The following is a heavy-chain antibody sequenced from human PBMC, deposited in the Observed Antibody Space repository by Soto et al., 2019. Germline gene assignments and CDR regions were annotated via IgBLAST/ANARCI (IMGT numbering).Heavy chain of an antibody. CDR2: VCGNCVST. Sequence: DVHLLDSGGGLVQHGGSLRLSCAASVFTFSTYAMTCVRQAPGKGLVWVSGVCGNCVSTYYADSVKGRFTISRDNSKDRVYLQRKSLTAEDTAIYYCAKTRSKRIGVAAFDCWGQGSLVTVSS. CDR1: VFTFSTYA. D-gene: IGHD6-19*01. V-gene: IGHV3-23*01. CDR3: AKTRSKRIGVAAFDC. J-gene: IGHJ4*02.